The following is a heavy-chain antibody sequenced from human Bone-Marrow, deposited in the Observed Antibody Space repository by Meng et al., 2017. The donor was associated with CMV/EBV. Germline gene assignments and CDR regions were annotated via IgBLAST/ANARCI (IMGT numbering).Heavy chain of an antibody. J-gene: IGHJ6*02. CDR2: ISYDGSNK. Sequence: GGSLRLSCAASGFTFSSYAMHWVRQAPGKGLEWVAVISYDGSNKYYADSVKGRFTISRDNSKNTLYLQMNSLRAEDTAVYYCASTGTVTTTAAGGDVWGQGTTVTVSS. V-gene: IGHV3-30-3*01. CDR3: ASTGTVTTTAAGGDV. D-gene: IGHD4-11*01. CDR1: GFTFSSYA.